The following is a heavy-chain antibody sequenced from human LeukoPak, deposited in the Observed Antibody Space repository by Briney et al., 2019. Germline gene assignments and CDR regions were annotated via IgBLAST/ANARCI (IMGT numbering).Heavy chain of an antibody. CDR1: GGSISSSSYY. J-gene: IGHJ5*02. CDR2: IYYSGST. V-gene: IGHV4-39*02. CDR3: ARDPNNWSDP. Sequence: KPSETLSLTCTVSGGSISSSSYYWGWIRQPSGKGLEWIGSIYYSGSTYYNPSLRSRVTISVDTSKNQFSLKLSSVTAADTAVYYCARDPNNWSDPWGQGTLVTVSS.